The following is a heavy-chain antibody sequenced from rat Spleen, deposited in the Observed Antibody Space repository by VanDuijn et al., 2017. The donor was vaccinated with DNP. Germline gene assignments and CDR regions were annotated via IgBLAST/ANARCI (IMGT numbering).Heavy chain of an antibody. J-gene: IGHJ4*01. CDR2: INTDGGST. CDR1: GFTFSNYD. V-gene: IGHV5-58*01. CDR3: AKDRQGGYAMDA. Sequence: EVQLVESGGGLVQPGRSLKLSCAASGFTFSNYDMAWIRQAPGKGLEWVASINTDGGSTDYPDSVKGRFTISRDNAGNTIYLQMNSLRSEDTATYYCAKDRQGGYAMDAWGQGTSATVSS.